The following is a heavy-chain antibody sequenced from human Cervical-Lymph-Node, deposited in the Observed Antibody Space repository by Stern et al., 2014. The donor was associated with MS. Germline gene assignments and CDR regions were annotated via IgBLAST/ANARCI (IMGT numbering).Heavy chain of an antibody. Sequence: VQLVESGGGVVQPGRSLRLSCAASGFTFSSYAMHWVRQAPGKGLEWVSFISSVDANKYYADSVKGRFTVSRDSSKNTLNLQMNSLRAEDTAVYYCAREGTGPRDSWGQGTLVIVSS. D-gene: IGHD3/OR15-3a*01. CDR3: AREGTGPRDS. V-gene: IGHV3-30-3*01. CDR1: GFTFSSYA. CDR2: ISSVDANK. J-gene: IGHJ4*02.